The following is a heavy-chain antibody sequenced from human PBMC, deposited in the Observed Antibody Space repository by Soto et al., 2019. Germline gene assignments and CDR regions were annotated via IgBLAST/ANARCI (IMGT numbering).Heavy chain of an antibody. V-gene: IGHV1-18*01. J-gene: IGHJ2*01. CDR1: GYTFADYG. CDR2: IGPYNGNT. CDR3: ARCYCTVGSCYTCWHFDL. D-gene: IGHD2-15*01. Sequence: QAQLVQSGAEVKKPGASVKVSCQAGGYTFADYGISWVRQAPGQGLEWVGWIGPYNGNTNYAQNLQDRVTMTTDTSTNTAYMELRSLRSDDTASYYCARCYCTVGSCYTCWHFDLWGRGTLLTVSS.